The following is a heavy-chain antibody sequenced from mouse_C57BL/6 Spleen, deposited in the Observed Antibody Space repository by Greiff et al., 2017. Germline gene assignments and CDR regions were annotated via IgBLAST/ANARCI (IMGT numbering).Heavy chain of an antibody. Sequence: EVKVVESGGGLVKPGGSLKLSCAASGFTFSDYGMHRVRQAPEKGLEWVAYISSGSSTIYYADTVKGRFTISRDNAKNTLFLQMTSLRSEDTAMYYCARANYYGSSFKDYWGQGTTLTVSS. J-gene: IGHJ2*01. CDR2: ISSGSSTI. V-gene: IGHV5-17*01. CDR3: ARANYYGSSFKDY. D-gene: IGHD1-1*01. CDR1: GFTFSDYG.